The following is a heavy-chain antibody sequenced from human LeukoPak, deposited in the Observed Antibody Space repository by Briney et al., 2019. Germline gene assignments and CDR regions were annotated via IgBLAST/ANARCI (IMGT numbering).Heavy chain of an antibody. V-gene: IGHV4-59*01. CDR1: GGSISSYY. CDR2: IYHRGST. CDR3: ARASDAFDI. J-gene: IGHJ3*02. Sequence: SETLSLTCTVSGGSISSYYWSWIRQPPGKGLEWIGYIYHRGSTNYNPPLKSRVTISVDTSKNQFSLKLSSVTAADTAVYYCARASDAFDIWGQGTMVTVSS.